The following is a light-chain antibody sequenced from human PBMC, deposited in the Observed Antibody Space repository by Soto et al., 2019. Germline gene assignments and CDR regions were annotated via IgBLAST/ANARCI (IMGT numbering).Light chain of an antibody. J-gene: IGKJ4*01. CDR2: DIF. CDR3: QQYNSWPLT. V-gene: IGKV4-1*01. CDR1: QSVLYSSNNKNY. Sequence: DIGMTQSPDSLAVSLGERATINCKSSQSVLYSSNNKNYLAWYQQKPGQAPRLVIYDIFTRASGVPTRISGSGSGTEFTLTISSLQSEDFAVYYCQQYNSWPLTFGGGTKV.